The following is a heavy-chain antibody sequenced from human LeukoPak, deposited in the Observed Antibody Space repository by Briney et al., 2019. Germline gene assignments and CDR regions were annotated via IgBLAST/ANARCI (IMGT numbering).Heavy chain of an antibody. CDR1: GFTFSNAW. Sequence: GGSLRLSCAASGFTFSNAWMNWVRQAPGKGLEWVGRIKSKTDGGTTDYAAPVKGRFTISRDDSKNTLYLQMNSLKTEDTAVYYCTPDYDFWSGPPGFDLWGQGTLVTVSS. CDR2: IKSKTDGGTT. D-gene: IGHD3-3*01. V-gene: IGHV3-15*07. J-gene: IGHJ5*02. CDR3: TPDYDFWSGPPGFDL.